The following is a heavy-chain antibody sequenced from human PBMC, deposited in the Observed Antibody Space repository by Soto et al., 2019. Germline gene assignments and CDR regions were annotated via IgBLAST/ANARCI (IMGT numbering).Heavy chain of an antibody. CDR2: IYSGGYT. J-gene: IGHJ4*02. D-gene: IGHD2-8*02. V-gene: IGHV3-53*01. Sequence: EVQLVESGGGLIQPGGSLRLSCAVSGFTVSNNYMSWVRQAPGKGLEGVSVIYSGGYTAYGDSVKGRFTISRDNSKNTLYLERNGRGAGDPGVYYWATGGGGGGYWGQGTLVTVSS. CDR1: GFTVSNNY. CDR3: ATGGGGGGY.